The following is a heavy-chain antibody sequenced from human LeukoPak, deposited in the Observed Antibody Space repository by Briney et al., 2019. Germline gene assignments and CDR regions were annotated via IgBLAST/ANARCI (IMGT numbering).Heavy chain of an antibody. D-gene: IGHD5-24*01. CDR3: ARGPRWLQDYFNY. V-gene: IGHV4-39*07. CDR2: IYYSGST. J-gene: IGHJ4*02. CDR1: GGSISSSTYY. Sequence: SETLSLTCTVSGGSISSSTYYWGWIRQPPGKGLEWIGSIYYSGSTYYNPSLKSRVTISVDTSKNQFSLKLSSVTAADTAVYHCARGPRWLQDYFNYWGQGTLVTVSS.